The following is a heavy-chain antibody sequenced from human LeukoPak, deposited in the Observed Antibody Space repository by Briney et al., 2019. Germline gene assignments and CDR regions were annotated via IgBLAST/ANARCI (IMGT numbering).Heavy chain of an antibody. CDR2: LSGTGDST. CDR1: GFTFSIYA. D-gene: IGHD3-3*01. Sequence: GGSLRLSCAASGFTFSIYAMSWVRQAPGKGLEWVSTLSGTGDSTYYADSVKGRFTISRDNSKNTLYLQMNSLRAEDTAVYYCAKRPKITIFGVAGNWFDPWGQGTLVTVSS. V-gene: IGHV3-23*01. J-gene: IGHJ5*02. CDR3: AKRPKITIFGVAGNWFDP.